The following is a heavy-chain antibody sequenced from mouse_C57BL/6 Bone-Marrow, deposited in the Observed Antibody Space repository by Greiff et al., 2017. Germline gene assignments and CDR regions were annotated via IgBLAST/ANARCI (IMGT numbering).Heavy chain of an antibody. CDR2: IDPSDSYT. J-gene: IGHJ4*01. D-gene: IGHD3-1*01. CDR3: ARSRATYAMDY. CDR1: GYTFTSYW. V-gene: IGHV1-50*01. Sequence: QVQLQQPGAELVKPGASVKLSCKASGYTFTSYWMQWVKQRPGQGLEWIGEIDPSDSYTTYNQKFKGKATLTVDTSSSTAYMQLSSLTSEDSAVYYCARSRATYAMDYWGQGTSVTVSS.